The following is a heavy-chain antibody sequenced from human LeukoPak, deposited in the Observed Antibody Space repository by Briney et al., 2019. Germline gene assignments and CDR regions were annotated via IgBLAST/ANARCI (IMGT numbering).Heavy chain of an antibody. CDR3: AKGGDYYGSGSYGLDAFDI. CDR1: GFTFSSYA. J-gene: IGHJ3*02. CDR2: ISYDGSNK. V-gene: IGHV3-30*18. Sequence: GGSLRLSCAASGFTFSSYAMSWVRQAPGKGLEWVAVISYDGSNKYYADSVKGRFTISRDNSKNTLYLQMNSLRAEDTAVYYCAKGGDYYGSGSYGLDAFDIWGQGTMVTVSS. D-gene: IGHD3-10*01.